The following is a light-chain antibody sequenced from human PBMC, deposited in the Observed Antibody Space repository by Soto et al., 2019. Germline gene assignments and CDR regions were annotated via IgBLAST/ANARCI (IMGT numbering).Light chain of an antibody. CDR3: QQSGRSPLT. Sequence: EIVLTQSPGTLSLSPGERATLSCRASQSVSSSHLAWYQQKPDQAPRLLIYDASTRAAGIPDRFSGSGSGTAFTLTISRLESEDSAVYYCQQSGRSPLTFGGGTKVEIK. CDR1: QSVSSSH. CDR2: DAS. V-gene: IGKV3-20*01. J-gene: IGKJ4*01.